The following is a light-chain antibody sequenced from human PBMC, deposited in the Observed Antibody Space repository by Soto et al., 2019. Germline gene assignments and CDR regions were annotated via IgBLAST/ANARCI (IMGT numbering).Light chain of an antibody. V-gene: IGKV1-5*03. CDR1: QSISTW. Sequence: DIQMTQSPSALSASVGDRVNITCRASQSISTWLAWYQQKPGEAPKLLMYKASSLDSGVPSRFSGSGSGTDFTLTISSLQPEDFATYYCQQSYRTPITFGQGTRLEI. J-gene: IGKJ5*01. CDR3: QQSYRTPIT. CDR2: KAS.